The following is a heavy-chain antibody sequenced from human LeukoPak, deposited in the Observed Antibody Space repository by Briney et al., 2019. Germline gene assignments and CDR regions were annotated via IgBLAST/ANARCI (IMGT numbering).Heavy chain of an antibody. Sequence: GASVKVSCKASGYTFTSYDINWVRQATGQGLEWMGWMNPNSGGTDYAQKFQGRVTMTRDTSISTAYMELSRLRSDDTAVYYCARSADLIQPVGWFDPWGQGTLVTVSS. V-gene: IGHV1-2*02. CDR2: MNPNSGGT. CDR1: GYTFTSYD. J-gene: IGHJ5*02. D-gene: IGHD5-18*01. CDR3: ARSADLIQPVGWFDP.